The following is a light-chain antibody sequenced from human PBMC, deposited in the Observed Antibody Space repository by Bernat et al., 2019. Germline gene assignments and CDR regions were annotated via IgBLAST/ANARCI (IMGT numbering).Light chain of an antibody. V-gene: IGLV3-21*03. J-gene: IGLJ3*02. Sequence: SYVLTQPPSVPVAPGKTARITCGGHNIGSKSVHWYQQKPGQAPVLVVYDDTARPSGIPERVSGSNSGQTATLTISRVEAGDEADDYCQVWDSSSDHPVFGGGTKLTVL. CDR1: NIGSKS. CDR2: DDT. CDR3: QVWDSSSDHPV.